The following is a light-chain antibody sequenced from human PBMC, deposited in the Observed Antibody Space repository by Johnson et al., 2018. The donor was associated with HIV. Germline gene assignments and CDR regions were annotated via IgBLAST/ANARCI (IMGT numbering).Light chain of an antibody. CDR1: SSNIGNNY. CDR3: GTWDSSLGGV. CDR2: ENN. J-gene: IGLJ1*01. Sequence: QSVLTQSPPLSAAPGQKVTISCSGSSSNIGNNYVSWYQQLPGTAPKLLIYENNKRPSWIPDRFSGSKSGTSATLGITGLQTGDEADYYCGTWDSSLGGVFGTGTSVTVL. V-gene: IGLV1-51*02.